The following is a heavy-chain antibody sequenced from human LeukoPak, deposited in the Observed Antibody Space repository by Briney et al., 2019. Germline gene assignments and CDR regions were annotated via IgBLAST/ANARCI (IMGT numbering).Heavy chain of an antibody. J-gene: IGHJ4*02. D-gene: IGHD1-14*01. CDR2: IYHDGST. Sequence: KASETLSLTCNVFGFSISSDYYWGWIRQPPGEGLEWTATIYHDGSTYYNPSLKSRVIISLDTSKNQFSLKLTYVTAADTAVYYCARLGVIGRTFDYWGQGTLVTVSS. CDR3: ARLGVIGRTFDY. CDR1: GFSISSDYY. V-gene: IGHV4-38-2*02.